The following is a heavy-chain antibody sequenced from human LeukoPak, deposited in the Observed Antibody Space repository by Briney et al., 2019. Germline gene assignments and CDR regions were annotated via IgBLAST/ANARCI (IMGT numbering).Heavy chain of an antibody. D-gene: IGHD7-27*01. CDR2: MSPNSGDT. V-gene: IGHV1-8*01. CDR3: ARGPPNWGYDY. Sequence: ASVTVSCKASGYTFTSYDFNWVRQATGQRPEWMGWMSPNSGDTGYAQKFQDRVTMTRNTSISTAYMELSSLRSDDTAVYYCARGPPNWGYDYWGPGTLVTISS. CDR1: GYTFTSYD. J-gene: IGHJ4*02.